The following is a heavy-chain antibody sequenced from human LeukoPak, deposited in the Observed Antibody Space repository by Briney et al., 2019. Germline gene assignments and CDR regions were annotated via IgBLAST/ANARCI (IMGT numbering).Heavy chain of an antibody. V-gene: IGHV3-23*01. J-gene: IGHJ4*02. CDR1: GFIFSTYT. D-gene: IGHD3-10*01. CDR3: AKAKTSGSAYDY. Sequence: GGSLRLSCAASGFIFSTYTMGWVRQAPGKGLEWVSDINNSGGRTYYADFVKGRFTISRDNSKNTLYLHMSSLRAEGTAIYFCAKAKTSGSAYDYWGQGILVTVSS. CDR2: INNSGGRT.